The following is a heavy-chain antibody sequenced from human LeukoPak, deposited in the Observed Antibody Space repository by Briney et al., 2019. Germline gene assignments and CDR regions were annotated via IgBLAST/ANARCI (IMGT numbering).Heavy chain of an antibody. CDR3: ARAGITIFGVVIMYYYYGMDV. D-gene: IGHD3-3*01. V-gene: IGHV3-30-3*01. Sequence: PGRSLRLSCAASGFTFSSYAMHWVRQAPGKGLKWVAVISYDGSNKYYADSVKGRFTISRDNSKNTLYLQMNSLRVEDTAVYYCARAGITIFGVVIMYYYYGMDVWGQGTTVTVSS. J-gene: IGHJ6*02. CDR2: ISYDGSNK. CDR1: GFTFSSYA.